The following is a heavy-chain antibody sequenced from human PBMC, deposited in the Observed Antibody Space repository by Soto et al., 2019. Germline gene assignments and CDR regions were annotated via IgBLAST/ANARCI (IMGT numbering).Heavy chain of an antibody. D-gene: IGHD6-6*01. J-gene: IGHJ5*02. CDR3: ARGGRKRVAALLWFDP. V-gene: IGHV4-34*01. Sequence: SEALSLTCAVYGGSVSGDYWSWVRQPPGKGLEWIGEINHSGSTNYNPSLKSRVTISVDTSKNQFSLKLSSVTAADTAVYYCARGGRKRVAALLWFDPWGQGTLVTVSS. CDR1: GGSVSGDY. CDR2: INHSGST.